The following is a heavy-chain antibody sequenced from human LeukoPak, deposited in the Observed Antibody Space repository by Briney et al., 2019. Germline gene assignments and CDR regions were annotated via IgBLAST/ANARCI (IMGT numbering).Heavy chain of an antibody. CDR2: ISSSSSYI. CDR3: ARDQRTETFGRVVSGVSDY. D-gene: IGHD2-15*01. CDR1: GFTFSSYR. Sequence: PGGSLRLSCAASGFTFSSYRMNWVRQAPGKGLEWLSSISSSSSYIYCADAVKGRFTISRDNAKNTLYLKMNSLRDEDTAVYYCARDQRTETFGRVVSGVSDYWGQGTLVTVSS. J-gene: IGHJ4*02. V-gene: IGHV3-21*01.